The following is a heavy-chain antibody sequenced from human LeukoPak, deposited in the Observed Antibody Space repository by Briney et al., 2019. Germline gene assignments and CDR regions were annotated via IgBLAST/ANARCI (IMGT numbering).Heavy chain of an antibody. CDR2: IYHSGST. CDR1: GGSISSGGYS. CDR3: ARGRYSSGWFAKFDY. D-gene: IGHD6-19*01. Sequence: SETLSLTCAVSGGSISSGGYSWSWIRQPPGKGLEWIGYIYHSGSTYYNPSLKSRVTISVDTSKNQFSLKLSSVTAADTAVYYCARGRYSSGWFAKFDYWGQGTLVTVSS. J-gene: IGHJ4*02. V-gene: IGHV4-30-2*01.